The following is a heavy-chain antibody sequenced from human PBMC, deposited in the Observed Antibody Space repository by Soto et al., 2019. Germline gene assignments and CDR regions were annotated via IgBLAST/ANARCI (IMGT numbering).Heavy chain of an antibody. CDR3: ARTVGAAYYFDF. CDR2: VYTSGST. D-gene: IGHD1-26*01. J-gene: IGHJ4*02. Sequence: QAQLQESGPGLVKPSETLSLTCTVSGDSMTKYYWSWIRQPAGKGLEWIGRVYTSGSTNYNPSLKSRVTMSIDTSNKHFSLTLKSVTAADTAVYYCARTVGAAYYFDFWGQGALVTVSS. CDR1: GDSMTKYY. V-gene: IGHV4-4*07.